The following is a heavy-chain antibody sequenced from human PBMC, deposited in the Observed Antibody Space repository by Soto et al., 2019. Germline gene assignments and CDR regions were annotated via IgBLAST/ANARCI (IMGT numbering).Heavy chain of an antibody. CDR3: ARASSSTGGAIDY. D-gene: IGHD2-2*01. CDR1: AFTFRNYW. V-gene: IGHV3-7*04. CDR2: IKQDGSEK. J-gene: IGHJ4*02. Sequence: EVQLVESGGGLVQPGGSLRLSCAASAFTFRNYWMSWVRQAPGKGLECVAKIKQDGSEKYYVDSVKGRFTISRDNAKNSVYLQMNRLTGEDTAMYYCARASSSTGGAIDYWGQGTLVTVSS.